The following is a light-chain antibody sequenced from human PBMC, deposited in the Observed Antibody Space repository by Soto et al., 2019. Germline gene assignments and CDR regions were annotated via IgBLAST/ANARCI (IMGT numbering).Light chain of an antibody. CDR1: GRDIGAYDY. V-gene: IGLV2-14*01. Sequence: QSVPTQPASVSGSPGQSITISCTGSGRDIGAYDYVSWYQQHPGKAPKLIIYGVKNRPSGVSNRFSASKSAFTASLTISGLQTEDEADYYCSSYTTSYFYVFGPGTKLTVL. CDR3: SSYTTSYFYV. J-gene: IGLJ1*01. CDR2: GVK.